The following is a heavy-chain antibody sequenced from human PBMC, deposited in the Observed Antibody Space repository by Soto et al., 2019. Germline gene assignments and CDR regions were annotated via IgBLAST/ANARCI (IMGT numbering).Heavy chain of an antibody. V-gene: IGHV3-23*01. Sequence: EVQLLESGGGLVQPGRSLSLSCAGSGFALSSFAMNWVRQAPGKGLEWVSASSGTGVNAYYTDSVRGRFTVSRDNSKNTVFLEMNSLRVEDTAVYYCANVLGWGQGTGVSVSS. J-gene: IGHJ4*02. CDR2: SSGTGVNA. CDR1: GFALSSFA. D-gene: IGHD2-8*02. CDR3: ANVLG.